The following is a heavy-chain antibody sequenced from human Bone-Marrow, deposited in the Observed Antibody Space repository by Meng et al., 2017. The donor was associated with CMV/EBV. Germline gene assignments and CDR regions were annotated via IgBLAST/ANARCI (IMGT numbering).Heavy chain of an antibody. CDR1: GGTFSSYA. J-gene: IGHJ4*02. D-gene: IGHD3-22*01. CDR2: INPNSGGT. V-gene: IGHV1-2*02. Sequence: ASVKVSCKASGGTFSSYAISWVRQAPGQGLEWMGWINPNSGGTNYAQKFQGRVTMTRDTSTSTVYMELSSLRSEDTAVYYCARDLSDTYYDSSGYYPGYFDYWGQGTLVTVSS. CDR3: ARDLSDTYYDSSGYYPGYFDY.